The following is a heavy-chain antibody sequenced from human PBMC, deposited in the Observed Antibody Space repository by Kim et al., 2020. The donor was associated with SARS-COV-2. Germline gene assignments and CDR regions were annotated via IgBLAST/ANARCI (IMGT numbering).Heavy chain of an antibody. V-gene: IGHV4-38-2*02. CDR2: IYHSGSS. Sequence: SETLSLTCTVSGHSITSGFYWGWIRQPPGKGLEWIASIYHSGSSFYNPSLMSRVTISVDTAKNQFSLRLTSVTAADTAVYYCARYGDIVATIASYWGQGT. CDR1: GHSITSGFY. J-gene: IGHJ4*02. D-gene: IGHD5-12*01. CDR3: ARYGDIVATIASY.